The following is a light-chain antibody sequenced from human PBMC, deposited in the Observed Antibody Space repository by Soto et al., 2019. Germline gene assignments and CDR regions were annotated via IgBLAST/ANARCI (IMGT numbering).Light chain of an antibody. V-gene: IGKV1-39*01. CDR1: QSISSY. CDR3: QQIYSTPCT. J-gene: IGKJ1*01. Sequence: DIQMTQSPSSLSASVGDRVTITCRASQSISSYLNWYQQKPGKAPKLLIYAASSLQSGVPSRFSSGASGTDFSLTISSLQPEDFATYYCQQIYSTPCTFGQGPKVEIK. CDR2: AAS.